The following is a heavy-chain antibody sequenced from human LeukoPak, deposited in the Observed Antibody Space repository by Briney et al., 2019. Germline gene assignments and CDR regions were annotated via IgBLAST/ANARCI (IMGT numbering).Heavy chain of an antibody. CDR3: ARWLKETYYYDSTAGY. D-gene: IGHD3-22*01. J-gene: IGHJ4*02. V-gene: IGHV1-18*01. CDR2: ISAYNGNT. Sequence: ASVKVSCKASGYTFTSYGISWGRQAPGQGLEWMGWISAYNGNTNYAQKLQGRVTMTTDTSTSTAYMELRSLRSDDTAVYYCARWLKETYYYDSTAGYWGQGTLVTVSS. CDR1: GYTFTSYG.